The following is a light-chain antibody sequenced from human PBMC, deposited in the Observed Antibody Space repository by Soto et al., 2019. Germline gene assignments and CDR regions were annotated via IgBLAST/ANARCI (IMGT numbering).Light chain of an antibody. CDR1: HDISDN. CDR3: QQYDDLPIT. V-gene: IGKV1-33*01. J-gene: IGKJ5*01. CDR2: DVS. Sequence: IQMTQSKSYLSTSVGGRVPIACQASHDISDNVNWYQQTQGKAPKVLISDVSNLETGVSSRFSGSGSGTDFTFTISSLQAEDVATYYCQQYDDLPITFGQGTRLEI.